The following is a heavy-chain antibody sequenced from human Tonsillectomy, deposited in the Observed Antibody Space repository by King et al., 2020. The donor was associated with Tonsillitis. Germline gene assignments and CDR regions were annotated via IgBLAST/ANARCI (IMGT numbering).Heavy chain of an antibody. CDR3: AREHYDLWMGSNYLGYYGMDV. Sequence: EVQLVESGGGLVKPGGSLRLSCAASGFTFSSYSMNWVRQAPGKGLEWVSSISTSSTYIYYADSVKGRFTISRDNAKNSLYLQMNSLRAEDTAVYYCAREHYDLWMGSNYLGYYGMDVWGQGTTVTVSS. CDR1: GFTFSSYS. V-gene: IGHV3-21*01. CDR2: ISTSSTYI. J-gene: IGHJ6*02. D-gene: IGHD3-3*01.